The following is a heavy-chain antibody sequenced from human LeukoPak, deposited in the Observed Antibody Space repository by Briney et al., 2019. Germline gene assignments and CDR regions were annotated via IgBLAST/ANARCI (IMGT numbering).Heavy chain of an antibody. J-gene: IGHJ6*02. CDR2: INHSGST. V-gene: IGHV4-34*01. CDR3: ARVVSDIVVVPAARVYGMDV. Sequence: SETLSLTCAVYGGSFSGYYWSWIRQPPGKGLEWIGEINHSGSTNYNPSLKSRVTISVDTSKNQFSLKLSSVTAADTAVHYCARVVSDIVVVPAARVYGMDVWGQGTTVTVSS. CDR1: GGSFSGYY. D-gene: IGHD2-2*01.